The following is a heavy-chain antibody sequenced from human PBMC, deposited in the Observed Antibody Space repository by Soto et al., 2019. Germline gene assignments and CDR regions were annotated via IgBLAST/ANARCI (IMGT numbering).Heavy chain of an antibody. V-gene: IGHV4-39*01. J-gene: IGHJ6*02. CDR3: ARHSNVQLLLPELYYYYGMDV. Sequence: QLQLQESGPGLVKPSETLSLTCTVSGGSISSSSYYWGWIRQPPGKGLEWIGSIYYSGSTYYNPSLKSRVTTSVDTSKIQFSLKLSSVTAADTAVYYCARHSNVQLLLPELYYYYGMDVRGQGTTVTDSS. CDR2: IYYSGST. D-gene: IGHD2-2*01. CDR1: GGSISSSSYY.